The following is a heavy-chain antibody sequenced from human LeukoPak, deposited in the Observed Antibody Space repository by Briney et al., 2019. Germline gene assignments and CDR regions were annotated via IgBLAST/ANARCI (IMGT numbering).Heavy chain of an antibody. CDR3: AKDREPYDFWSGYYDY. CDR1: GFTFSSYG. J-gene: IGHJ4*02. Sequence: GGSLRLSCAASGFTFSSYGMHWVRQAPGKGLEWVAFIRYDGSNKYYADSVKGRFTISRDNSKNTLYLQMNSLRAEDTAVYYCAKDREPYDFWSGYYDYWGQGTLVTVSS. D-gene: IGHD3-3*01. V-gene: IGHV3-30*02. CDR2: IRYDGSNK.